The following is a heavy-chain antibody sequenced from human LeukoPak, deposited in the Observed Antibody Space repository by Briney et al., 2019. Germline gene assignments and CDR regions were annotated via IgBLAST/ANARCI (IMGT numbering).Heavy chain of an antibody. CDR2: IIPIFGTA. V-gene: IGHV1-69*13. D-gene: IGHD3-22*01. Sequence: GASVKVSCKASGGTFSSYAISWLRQAPGLGLEWMGGIIPIFGTANYAQKFQGRVTITADESTSTAYMELSSLRSEDTAVYYCARSRITMIVVVILYDAFDIWGQGTMVTVSS. J-gene: IGHJ3*02. CDR3: ARSRITMIVVVILYDAFDI. CDR1: GGTFSSYA.